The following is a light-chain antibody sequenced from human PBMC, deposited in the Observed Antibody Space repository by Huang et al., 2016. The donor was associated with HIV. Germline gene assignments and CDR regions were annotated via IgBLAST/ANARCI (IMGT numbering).Light chain of an antibody. CDR2: TES. Sequence: DIQMTQSPSSLSAPVGDRIIITCQASQDIAVYLNWYRQKSGEAPNLLIHTESNLETGVPSRLRGSGSGTHFTFTITSLQPEDIGTYYCQQYKTVPITFGQGTRLDIK. CDR1: QDIAVY. J-gene: IGKJ5*01. V-gene: IGKV1-33*01. CDR3: QQYKTVPIT.